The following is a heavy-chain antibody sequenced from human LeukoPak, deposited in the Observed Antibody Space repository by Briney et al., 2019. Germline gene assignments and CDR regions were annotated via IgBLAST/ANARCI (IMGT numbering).Heavy chain of an antibody. CDR2: ISESSTSI. Sequence: GGSLRLSCAASGFTFSSYSMNWVRQAPGKGLEWVSYISESSTSIYYADSVKGRFTISRDNAKNSLYLQMNSLRAEDTAVYYCARRLDYWGQGILVTVSS. CDR3: ARRLDY. V-gene: IGHV3-48*01. J-gene: IGHJ4*02. CDR1: GFTFSSYS.